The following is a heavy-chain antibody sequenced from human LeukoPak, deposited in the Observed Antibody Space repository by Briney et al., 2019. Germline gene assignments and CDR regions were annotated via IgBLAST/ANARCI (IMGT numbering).Heavy chain of an antibody. CDR2: ISSSSDTI. Sequence: PGGSLRLSCAASGFTFSSYSMHWVRQAPGKGLEWVSYISSSSDTIYYADSVKGRFTISRDNAKNSLFLQMYSLRDEDTAVYYCARGTYSSSLPGGDYWGQGTLVTVSS. CDR1: GFTFSSYS. CDR3: ARGTYSSSLPGGDY. V-gene: IGHV3-48*02. D-gene: IGHD6-13*01. J-gene: IGHJ4*02.